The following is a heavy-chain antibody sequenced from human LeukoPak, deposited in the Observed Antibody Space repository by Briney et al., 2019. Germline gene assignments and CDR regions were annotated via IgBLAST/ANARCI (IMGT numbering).Heavy chain of an antibody. Sequence: SETLSLTCTVSGGSISSHYWSWIRQPPEKGLEWIGYIYYSGSTNYNPSLKSRVTISVDTSKNQFSLKLSPVTAADTAVYYCARGEYSRNWFDPWGQGTLVTVSS. CDR2: IYYSGST. J-gene: IGHJ5*02. V-gene: IGHV4-59*11. CDR3: ARGEYSRNWFDP. CDR1: GGSISSHY. D-gene: IGHD6-6*01.